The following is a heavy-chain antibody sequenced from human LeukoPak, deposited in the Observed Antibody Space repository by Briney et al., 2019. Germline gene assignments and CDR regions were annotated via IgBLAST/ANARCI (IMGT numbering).Heavy chain of an antibody. Sequence: ASVKVSCTAFGYTFTNNWMHWVRQAPGQGPEWMGLISPTGGSTAYAQKFQGRVTLTRDMSTSTDYLELSSLRSEDTAVYYCARDNSVRDEAWWFYPRGQGTLVTVSS. D-gene: IGHD5-24*01. J-gene: IGHJ5*02. V-gene: IGHV1-46*01. CDR2: ISPTGGST. CDR1: GYTFTNNW. CDR3: ARDNSVRDEAWWFYP.